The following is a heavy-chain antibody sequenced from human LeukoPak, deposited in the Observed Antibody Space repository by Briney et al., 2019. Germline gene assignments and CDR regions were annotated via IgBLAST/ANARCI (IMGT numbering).Heavy chain of an antibody. CDR3: ARSRNDYYYYYGMDV. CDR1: GFTFSSYW. J-gene: IGHJ6*02. V-gene: IGHV3-7*01. CDR2: IKQDGSEK. Sequence: GGYLRLSCAASGFTFSSYWMSWVRQAPGKGLEWVANIKQDGSEKYYVDSVKGRFTISRDNAKSSLYLQMNSLRAEDTAVYYCARSRNDYYYYYGMDVWGQGTTVTVSS.